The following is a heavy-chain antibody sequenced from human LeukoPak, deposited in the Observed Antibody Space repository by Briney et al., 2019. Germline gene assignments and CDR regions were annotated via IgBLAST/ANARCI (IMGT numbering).Heavy chain of an antibody. Sequence: PGGSLRLSCAASGFTVSSNYMSWVRQAPGKGLEWVSVIYSGGSTYYADSVKGRFTISRDNSKNTLYLQMNSLTAEDTAVYYCAAQYQLPSNAFDIWGQGTVVTVSS. CDR1: GFTVSSNY. J-gene: IGHJ3*02. CDR2: IYSGGST. D-gene: IGHD2-2*01. CDR3: AAQYQLPSNAFDI. V-gene: IGHV3-53*01.